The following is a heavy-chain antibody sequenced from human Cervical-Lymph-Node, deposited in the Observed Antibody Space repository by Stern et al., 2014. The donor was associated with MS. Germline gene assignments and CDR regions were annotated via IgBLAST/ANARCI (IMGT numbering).Heavy chain of an antibody. CDR2: ISGSGGSR. V-gene: IGHV3-23*04. D-gene: IGHD3-22*01. J-gene: IGHJ6*02. CDR1: GLTFNKYA. CDR3: AKQYFDSSGYSYYYGMDV. Sequence: EVQLVESGGDLVQPGGSLRLSCAASGLTFNKYAMNWVRQAPGKGLEWVSTISGSGGSRYYADSVKCRFTISRDNSENTLYLQMHSLRAEDTAIYYCAKQYFDSSGYSYYYGMDVWGQGTTVTVSS.